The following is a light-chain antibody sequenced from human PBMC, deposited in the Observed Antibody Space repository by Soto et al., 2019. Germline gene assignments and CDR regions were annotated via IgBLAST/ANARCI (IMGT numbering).Light chain of an antibody. CDR2: ATS. Sequence: DIPMTQSPSSVSASVGDRVTITCRASQYVSEWLAWYQQKPGKAPKPLIYATSNLRSGVPSRFSGSGSGTDFTLTISGLQTEDFATYYCQQTNIFPLTFGGGTKVEIK. V-gene: IGKV1-12*01. J-gene: IGKJ4*01. CDR3: QQTNIFPLT. CDR1: QYVSEW.